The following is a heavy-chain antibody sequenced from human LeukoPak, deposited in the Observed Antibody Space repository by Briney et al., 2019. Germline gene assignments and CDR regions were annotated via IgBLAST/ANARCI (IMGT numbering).Heavy chain of an antibody. J-gene: IGHJ6*03. V-gene: IGHV3-20*04. CDR3: ARARDRYYYYYYMDV. Sequence: GGSLRLSCAASGFTFDDYGMSWVRQAPGKGLEWVSSINWNGGSTGYADSVKGRFTIPRDNAKNSLYLQMNSLRAEDTALYYCARARDRYYYYYYMDVWGKGTTVTVSS. CDR1: GFTFDDYG. CDR2: INWNGGST.